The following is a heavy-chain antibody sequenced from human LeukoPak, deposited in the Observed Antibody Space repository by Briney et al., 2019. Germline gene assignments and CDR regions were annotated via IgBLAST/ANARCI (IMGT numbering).Heavy chain of an antibody. Sequence: PSETLSLTCTVSGGSISSSSYYWGWIRQPPGKGLEWIGSIYYSGSTYYNPSLKSRVTISVDTSKNQFSLKLSSVTAADTAVYYCARAREFDARGYSSSWSLGYWGQGTLVTVSS. CDR1: GGSISSSSYY. V-gene: IGHV4-39*01. CDR2: IYYSGST. J-gene: IGHJ4*02. D-gene: IGHD6-13*01. CDR3: ARAREFDARGYSSSWSLGY.